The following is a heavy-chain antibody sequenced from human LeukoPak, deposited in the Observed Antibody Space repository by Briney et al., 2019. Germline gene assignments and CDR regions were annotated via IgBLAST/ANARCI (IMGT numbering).Heavy chain of an antibody. D-gene: IGHD3-22*01. CDR1: GGSLSSGDYY. Sequence: PSQTLSLTCTVSGGSLSSGDYYWSWIRQPPGKGLEWIGYIYYSGSTYYNPSLKSRVTISVDTSKNQFSLKLSSVTAADTAVYYCARAYYYDSSGYYPPRFDYWGQGTLVTVSS. CDR2: IYYSGST. J-gene: IGHJ4*02. CDR3: ARAYYYDSSGYYPPRFDY. V-gene: IGHV4-30-4*01.